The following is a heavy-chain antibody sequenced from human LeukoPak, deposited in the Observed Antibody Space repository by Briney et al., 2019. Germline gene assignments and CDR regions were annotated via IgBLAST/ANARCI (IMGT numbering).Heavy chain of an antibody. D-gene: IGHD3-3*01. CDR2: IYTSGST. CDR3: AREPPGSITIFGVVIAPYYFDY. Sequence: SETLFLTCTVSGGSISSYYWSWIRQPAGKGLEWIGRIYTSGSTNYNPSLKSRVTMSVDTSKNQFSLKLSSVTAADTAVYYCAREPPGSITIFGVVIAPYYFDYWGQGTLVTVSS. CDR1: GGSISSYY. V-gene: IGHV4-4*07. J-gene: IGHJ4*02.